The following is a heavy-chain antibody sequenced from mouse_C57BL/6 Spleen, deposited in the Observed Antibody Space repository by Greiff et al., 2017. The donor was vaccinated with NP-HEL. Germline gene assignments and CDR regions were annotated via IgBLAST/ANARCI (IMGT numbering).Heavy chain of an antibody. J-gene: IGHJ1*03. CDR2: IDPETGGT. CDR3: TRAFITTVVATGYFDV. D-gene: IGHD1-1*01. CDR1: GYTFTDYE. Sequence: QVQLQQSGAELVRPGASVTLSCKASGYTFTDYEMHWVKQTPVHGLEWIGAIDPETGGTAYNQKFKGKAILTADKSSSTAYMELRSLTSEDSAVYYCTRAFITTVVATGYFDVWGTGTTVTVSS. V-gene: IGHV1-15*01.